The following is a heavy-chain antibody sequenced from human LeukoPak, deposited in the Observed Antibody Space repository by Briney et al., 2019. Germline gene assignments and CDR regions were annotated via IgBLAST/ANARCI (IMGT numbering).Heavy chain of an antibody. Sequence: GESLKISCKGSGYSFTSYWIGWVRQVPGKGLGWMGIIYPGDSDTRYSPSFQGQVTISADKSISTAYLQWSSLKASDTAMYYCARRVVDTAMVTDAFDIWGQGTMVTVSS. D-gene: IGHD5-18*01. V-gene: IGHV5-51*01. CDR2: IYPGDSDT. CDR1: GYSFTSYW. CDR3: ARRVVDTAMVTDAFDI. J-gene: IGHJ3*02.